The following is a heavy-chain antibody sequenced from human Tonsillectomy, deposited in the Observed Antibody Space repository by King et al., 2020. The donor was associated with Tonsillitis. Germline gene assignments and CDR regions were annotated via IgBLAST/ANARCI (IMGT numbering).Heavy chain of an antibody. Sequence: QLQESGPGLVKPSETLSLTCTVSGGSISTSTYYWGWIRQPPGKGLEWIGSIYYSGITYYNPSLKSRVTISVDTSKNQLSLNLSSVTAADTALYYCARHEVGWVDEGFAYWGQGTLVTVSS. V-gene: IGHV4-39*01. CDR3: ARHEVGWVDEGFAY. J-gene: IGHJ4*02. CDR2: IYYSGIT. CDR1: GGSISTSTYY. D-gene: IGHD1-26*01.